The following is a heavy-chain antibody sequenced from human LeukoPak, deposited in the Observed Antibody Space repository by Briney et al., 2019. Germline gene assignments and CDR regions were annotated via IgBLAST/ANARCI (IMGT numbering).Heavy chain of an antibody. D-gene: IGHD5-18*01. Sequence: GGSLRLSCAASGFTFSSYAMSWVRQAPGKGLEWVSAISGSGGSTYYADSVKGRFTISRDNSKNTLYLQTNSLRAEDTAVYYCVVDTAMVNRYDYWGQGTLVTVSS. CDR2: ISGSGGST. J-gene: IGHJ4*02. V-gene: IGHV3-23*01. CDR3: VVDTAMVNRYDY. CDR1: GFTFSSYA.